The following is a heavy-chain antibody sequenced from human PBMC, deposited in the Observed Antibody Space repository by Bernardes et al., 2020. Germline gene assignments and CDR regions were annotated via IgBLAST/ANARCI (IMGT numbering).Heavy chain of an antibody. Sequence: ASVKVSCKASGYTFTGYYMHWVRQAPGQGLEWMGRINPNSGGTNYAQKFQGRVTMTRDTSISTAYMELSRLRSDDTAVYYCARAIVVVPAASVYFDYWGQGTLFTVSS. V-gene: IGHV1-2*06. CDR3: ARAIVVVPAASVYFDY. D-gene: IGHD2-2*01. J-gene: IGHJ4*02. CDR1: GYTFTGYY. CDR2: INPNSGGT.